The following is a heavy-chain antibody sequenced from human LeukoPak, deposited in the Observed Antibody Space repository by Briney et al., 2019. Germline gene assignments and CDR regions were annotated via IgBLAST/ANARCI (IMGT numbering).Heavy chain of an antibody. J-gene: IGHJ4*02. D-gene: IGHD6-19*01. CDR1: GDSFSSVKDY. Sequence: SETLSLTCTVSGDSFSSVKDYWAWIRQPPGKGLEWIASGDYSGGTYYNPSLESRVTISADMSKNQFSLKLSSVTAADTAIYYCARERGEEYSSGWYKRNFFDNWGQGTRVTVSS. CDR2: GDYSGGT. V-gene: IGHV4-39*07. CDR3: ARERGEEYSSGWYKRNFFDN.